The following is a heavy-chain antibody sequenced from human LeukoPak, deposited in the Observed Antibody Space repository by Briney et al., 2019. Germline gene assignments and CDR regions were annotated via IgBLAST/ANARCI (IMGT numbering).Heavy chain of an antibody. V-gene: IGHV1-3*01. J-gene: IGHJ4*02. Sequence: ASVKVSCKASRSTFSNFALHWMRQAPGQRLEWMGWINGGTGHTKSSHKFQGRVTITTDTSATTAYLELSSLSSEDTAVYYCATFLNTGSYFFYFDSWGQGTLVTVSS. CDR3: ATFLNTGSYFFYFDS. D-gene: IGHD1-26*01. CDR1: RSTFSNFA. CDR2: INGGTGHT.